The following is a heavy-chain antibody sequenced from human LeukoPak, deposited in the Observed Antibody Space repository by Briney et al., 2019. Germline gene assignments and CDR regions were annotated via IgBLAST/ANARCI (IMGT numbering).Heavy chain of an antibody. CDR3: MRGRPELRY. J-gene: IGHJ4*02. CDR1: GFTFSSYW. Sequence: GGSLRLSCAASGFTFSSYWMSWFRQAPGKGLEWVGFIRSKAYGGTIDYAASVKGRFTISRDDSKSIAYLQMNSLKTEDTAVYYCMRGRPELRYWGQGTLVTVSS. V-gene: IGHV3-49*03. CDR2: IRSKAYGGTI. D-gene: IGHD1-14*01.